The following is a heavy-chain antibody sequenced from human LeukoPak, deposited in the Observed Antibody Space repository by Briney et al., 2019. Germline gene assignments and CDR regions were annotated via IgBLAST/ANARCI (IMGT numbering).Heavy chain of an antibody. V-gene: IGHV5-51*01. D-gene: IGHD2-2*01. CDR2: IYPGDSNT. J-gene: IGHJ4*02. CDR3: ARRYCINNNCRFYYFDY. CDR1: GYSFTSYW. Sequence: GESLKISCKGSGYSFTSYWIGWVRQMPGEGLEWMGIIYPGDSNTKYSPSFQGRVTMSVDKSINTAYLHWSSLEASDTAMYYCARRYCINNNCRFYYFDYWGQGTLVTVSS.